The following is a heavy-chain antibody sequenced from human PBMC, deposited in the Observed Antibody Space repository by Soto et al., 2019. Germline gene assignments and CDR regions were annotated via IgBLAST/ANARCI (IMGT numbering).Heavy chain of an antibody. Sequence: VASVKVSCKASGYTFTNYYMHWVRQAPGQGLEWMGIINPSGRSTTYAQKFQGRVTMTRDTSTSSVYMELSSLRSEDTAVYYCARTTPHDAFDIWGQGTMVTVSS. D-gene: IGHD1-26*01. J-gene: IGHJ3*02. CDR2: INPSGRST. V-gene: IGHV1-46*01. CDR3: ARTTPHDAFDI. CDR1: GYTFTNYY.